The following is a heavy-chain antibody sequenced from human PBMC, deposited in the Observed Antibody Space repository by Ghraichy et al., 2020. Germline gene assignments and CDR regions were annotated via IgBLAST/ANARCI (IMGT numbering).Heavy chain of an antibody. CDR2: INPSTGGS. Sequence: ASVKVSCQASGYTLMNYYLHWVRQAPGQGLKWMGWINPSTGGSHYAQKFDDRVTMTRDTSINTAYLELSSLGFDDTAVYFCARLRVGTSTVRPDNFYGVDVWGQGTTVTVSS. V-gene: IGHV1-2*02. CDR3: ARLRVGTSTVRPDNFYGVDV. CDR1: GYTLMNYY. D-gene: IGHD3-10*01. J-gene: IGHJ6*02.